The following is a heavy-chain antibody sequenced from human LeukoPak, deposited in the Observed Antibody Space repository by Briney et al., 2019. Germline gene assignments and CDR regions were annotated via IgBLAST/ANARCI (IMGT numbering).Heavy chain of an antibody. V-gene: IGHV3-21*01. Sequence: GGSLRLSCAASGFTFSSYAMSWVRQAPGKGLEWVSSISSSSSYIYYAESVKGRFTISRDNAKNSLYLQMNSLRAEDTAVYYCARPGVDNDYGDYANTDYCGQGTLVTVSS. CDR1: GFTFSSYA. CDR3: ARPGVDNDYGDYANTDY. J-gene: IGHJ4*02. CDR2: ISSSSSYI. D-gene: IGHD4-17*01.